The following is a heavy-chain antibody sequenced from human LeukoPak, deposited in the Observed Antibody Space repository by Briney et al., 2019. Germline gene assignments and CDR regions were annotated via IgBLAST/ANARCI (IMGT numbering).Heavy chain of an antibody. D-gene: IGHD3-22*01. Sequence: ASVEVSCKASGYTFTGYYMHWVRQAPGQGLEWMGWINPNSGGTNYAQKLQGRVTMTTDTSTSTAYMELRSLRSDDTAVYYCARDHPYYYDSSGYYGDFDYWGQGTLVTVSS. CDR1: GYTFTGYY. CDR2: INPNSGGT. J-gene: IGHJ4*02. CDR3: ARDHPYYYDSSGYYGDFDY. V-gene: IGHV1-2*02.